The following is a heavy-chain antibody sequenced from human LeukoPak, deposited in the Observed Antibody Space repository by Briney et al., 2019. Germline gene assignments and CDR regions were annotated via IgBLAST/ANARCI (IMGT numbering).Heavy chain of an antibody. J-gene: IGHJ4*02. D-gene: IGHD2-15*01. V-gene: IGHV3-48*01. CDR3: ARETPRRIKTSYYFDY. CDR1: GFTFSSYS. Sequence: GGSLRLSCAASGFTFSSYSMNWVRQAPVKGLEWVSYISSSSSTIYYADSVKGRFTISRDNAKNSLYLQMNSLRAEDTAVYYCARETPRRIKTSYYFDYWGQGTLVTVSS. CDR2: ISSSSSTI.